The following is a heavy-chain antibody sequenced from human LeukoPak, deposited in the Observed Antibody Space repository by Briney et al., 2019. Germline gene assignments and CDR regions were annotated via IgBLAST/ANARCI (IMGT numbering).Heavy chain of an antibody. CDR2: IIPIFGTA. CDR1: GGTFSSYA. J-gene: IGHJ4*02. CDR3: ARDSSILRGIFDY. D-gene: IGHD2-21*01. V-gene: IGHV1-69*06. Sequence: ASVKVSCKASGGTFSSYAISWVRQAPGQGLEWMGRIIPIFGTANYAQKFQGGVTITADKSTSTAYMELSSLRSEDTAVYYCARDSSILRGIFDYWGQGTLVTVSS.